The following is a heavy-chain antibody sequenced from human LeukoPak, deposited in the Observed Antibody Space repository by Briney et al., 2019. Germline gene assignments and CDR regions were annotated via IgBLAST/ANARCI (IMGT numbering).Heavy chain of an antibody. V-gene: IGHV4-34*01. CDR1: GGSFSGYY. J-gene: IGHJ3*02. CDR2: INHSGST. Sequence: SETLSLTCAVYGGSFSGYYWSWIRQPPGKGLEWIGEINHSGSTNYNPSLKSRVTISVDTSKNQFSLKLSSVTAADTAVYYCARGSERRIYYGSGTGAFDIWGQGTMVTVSS. D-gene: IGHD3-10*01. CDR3: ARGSERRIYYGSGTGAFDI.